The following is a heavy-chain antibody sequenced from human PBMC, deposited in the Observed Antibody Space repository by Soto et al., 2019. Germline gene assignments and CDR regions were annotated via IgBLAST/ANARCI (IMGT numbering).Heavy chain of an antibody. V-gene: IGHV4-59*08. CDR1: SSVNLGDC. J-gene: IGHJ4*02. CDR2: VHYSGST. D-gene: IGHD2-21*01. Sequence: PSGTVSLTGVLCSSVNLGDCWSCIRQPPGKGLEWVGYVHYSGSTNYSPSLKSRVTISVDTSKNQFSLKPSSVTAADTAEYYCARLPQASPYTYFVCWGQGNLVTDSS. CDR3: ARLPQASPYTYFVC.